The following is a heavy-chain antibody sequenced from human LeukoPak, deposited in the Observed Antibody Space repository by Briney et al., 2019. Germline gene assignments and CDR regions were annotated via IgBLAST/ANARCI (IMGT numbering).Heavy chain of an antibody. D-gene: IGHD2-15*01. J-gene: IGHJ5*02. CDR1: GFTFSSYS. CDR2: ISSSSSYI. V-gene: IGHV3-21*01. Sequence: GSLRLSCAASGFTFSSYSMNWVRQAPGKGLEWVSSISSSSSYIYYADSVKGRFTISRDNAKNSLYLQMNSLRAEDTAVYYCARDRGGRSGGSCPWWFDPWGQGTPVIVSS. CDR3: ARDRGGRSGGSCPWWFDP.